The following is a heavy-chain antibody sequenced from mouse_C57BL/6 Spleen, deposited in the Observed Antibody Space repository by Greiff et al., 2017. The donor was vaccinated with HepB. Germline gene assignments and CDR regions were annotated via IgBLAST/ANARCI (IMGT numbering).Heavy chain of an antibody. CDR3: ARGDSNYVSDY. V-gene: IGHV1-55*01. D-gene: IGHD2-5*01. CDR2: IYPGSGST. CDR1: GYTFTSYW. J-gene: IGHJ2*01. Sequence: VQLQQPGAELVKPGASVKMSCKASGYTFTSYWITWVKQRPGQGLEWIGDIYPGSGSTNYNEKFKSKATLTVDTSSSTAYMQLSSVTSEDSAFYYCARGDSNYVSDYWGQGTTLTVSS.